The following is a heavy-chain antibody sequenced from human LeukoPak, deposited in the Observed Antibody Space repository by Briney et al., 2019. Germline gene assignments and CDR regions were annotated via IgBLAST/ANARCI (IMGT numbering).Heavy chain of an antibody. Sequence: PSETLSLTCTVSGGSISSYYWSWIRQPPGKGLEWIGYIYYSGSTNYNPSLKSRVPISVDTSKNHFSLKLSSVTAADPAVYYCARVYHGWYGGPDYYFDYWGQGTLVTVSS. CDR1: GGSISSYY. J-gene: IGHJ4*02. V-gene: IGHV4-59*01. CDR2: IYYSGST. D-gene: IGHD6-19*01. CDR3: ARVYHGWYGGPDYYFDY.